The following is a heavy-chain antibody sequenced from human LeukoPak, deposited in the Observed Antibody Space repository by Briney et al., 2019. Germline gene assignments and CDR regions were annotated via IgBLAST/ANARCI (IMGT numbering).Heavy chain of an antibody. J-gene: IGHJ6*02. D-gene: IGHD2-2*01. CDR3: ARVPIYCSSTSCQKNGYYYYGMDV. Sequence: SETLSLTCAVYGGSFSGYYWSWIRQPPGKGLEWIGEINHSGSTNYNPSLKSRVTISVDTSKNQFSLKLSSVTAADTAVYYWARVPIYCSSTSCQKNGYYYYGMDVWGQGTTVTVSS. V-gene: IGHV4-34*01. CDR1: GGSFSGYY. CDR2: INHSGST.